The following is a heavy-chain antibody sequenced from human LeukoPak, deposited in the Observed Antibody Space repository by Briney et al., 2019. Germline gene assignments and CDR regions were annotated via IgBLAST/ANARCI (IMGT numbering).Heavy chain of an antibody. CDR1: GASMRSYY. Sequence: SETLSLTCTVSGASMRSYYWSWIRQPPGKGLEWIGYIYHDGSTTYNPSLKSRVTISVDTSKNQFSLKLTSVTAADTAVYYCARDSSEWVAQHLDAWGQGILVTVSS. CDR2: IYHDGST. CDR3: ARDSSEWVAQHLDA. J-gene: IGHJ5*02. V-gene: IGHV4-59*01. D-gene: IGHD6-19*01.